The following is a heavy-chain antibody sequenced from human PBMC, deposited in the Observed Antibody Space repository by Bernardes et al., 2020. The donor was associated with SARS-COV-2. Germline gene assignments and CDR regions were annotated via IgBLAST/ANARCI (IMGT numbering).Heavy chain of an antibody. Sequence: GGSLRLSCAASGFSFSDYYMNWIRQSPGKGLEWISFISSNGMTIYYADSEKGRFTISRDNAKNSLYLQMNNLRAEDTAVYYCARYRGTSYWYFDLWGRGTLATVSS. V-gene: IGHV3-11*01. CDR2: ISSNGMTI. J-gene: IGHJ2*01. D-gene: IGHD1-26*01. CDR3: ARYRGTSYWYFDL. CDR1: GFSFSDYY.